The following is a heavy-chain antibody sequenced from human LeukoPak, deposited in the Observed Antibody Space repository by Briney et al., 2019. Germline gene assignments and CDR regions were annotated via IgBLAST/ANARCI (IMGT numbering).Heavy chain of an antibody. Sequence: PGGSLRLSCAASGFTFSNAWMSWVRQAPGKGLEWVGRIKSKTDGGTTAYAAPVKGRFTISRDDSKSTLYLQMTSLNPEDTPVYYCTTNLGGYCSSTSCYSFGYWGQGTLVTVSS. CDR2: IKSKTDGGTT. CDR3: TTNLGGYCSSTSCYSFGY. V-gene: IGHV3-15*01. CDR1: GFTFSNAW. J-gene: IGHJ4*02. D-gene: IGHD2-2*02.